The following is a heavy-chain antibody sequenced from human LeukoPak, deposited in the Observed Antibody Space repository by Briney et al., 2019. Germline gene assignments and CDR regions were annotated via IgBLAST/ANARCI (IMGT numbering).Heavy chain of an antibody. CDR1: GGILSKWS. J-gene: IGHJ4*02. CDR2: IIPEFDEA. CDR3: ASGGVTVYSYGPDY. V-gene: IGHV1-69*13. D-gene: IGHD5-18*01. Sequence: SVNVSCKASGGILSKWSISWVRQAPGQGLEWVGAIIPEFDEAHYAQKLQGRVTISADDSATAAYMELSSLRSDDTAVYYCASGGVTVYSYGPDYWGQGTLVAVSS.